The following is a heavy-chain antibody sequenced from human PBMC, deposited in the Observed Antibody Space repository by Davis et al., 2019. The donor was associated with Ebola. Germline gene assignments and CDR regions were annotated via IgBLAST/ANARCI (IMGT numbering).Heavy chain of an antibody. Sequence: AASVKVSCKASGFTFTGCYIHWVRQAPGQGLEWMGRINPNSGGTKYAQKFQGRVTMTRDTSINTAYMELSRLTSDDTAVYYCAGGGLTTATAGDKWVNYWGQGTLVTVSS. V-gene: IGHV1-2*06. CDR2: INPNSGGT. CDR3: AGGGLTTATAGDKWVNY. CDR1: GFTFTGCY. J-gene: IGHJ4*02. D-gene: IGHD6-13*01.